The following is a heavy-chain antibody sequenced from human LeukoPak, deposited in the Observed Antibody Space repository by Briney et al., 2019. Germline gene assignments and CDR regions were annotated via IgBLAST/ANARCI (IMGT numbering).Heavy chain of an antibody. V-gene: IGHV4-38-2*01. Sequence: PSETLSLTCAVSDYSISSTYYWGWIRQPPGKGLEWIGSIYHSGITYHNPSLKSRVTISVDTSTNQFSLKLSSVTAADTAVYYCARTKVTSYDSSGYLYYFDYWGQGILVTVSS. CDR2: IYHSGIT. CDR1: DYSISSTYY. CDR3: ARTKVTSYDSSGYLYYFDY. J-gene: IGHJ4*02. D-gene: IGHD3-22*01.